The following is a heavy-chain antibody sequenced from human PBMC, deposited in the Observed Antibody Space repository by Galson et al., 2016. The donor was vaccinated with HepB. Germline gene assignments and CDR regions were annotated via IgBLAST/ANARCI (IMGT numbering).Heavy chain of an antibody. CDR3: ARLAVEFSSSSSADY. CDR1: GYSFTTYW. CDR2: IYPGDSET. V-gene: IGHV5-51*03. D-gene: IGHD6-6*01. Sequence: QSGAEVKKPGESLKISCKGSGYSFTTYWIGWVRQMPGKGLEWMGIIYPGDSETRYSPSFQGQVTISVDKSIRTAYLQWRSLRASDTAMYYCARLAVEFSSSSSADYWGQGTLVTVSS. J-gene: IGHJ4*02.